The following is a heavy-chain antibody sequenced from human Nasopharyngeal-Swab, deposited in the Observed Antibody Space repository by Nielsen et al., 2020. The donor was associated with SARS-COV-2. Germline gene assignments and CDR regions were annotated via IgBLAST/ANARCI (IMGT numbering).Heavy chain of an antibody. CDR1: GGSISSSSYY. CDR3: ANSGYGPMQYYFDY. J-gene: IGHJ4*02. V-gene: IGHV4-39*01. Sequence: SETLSLTCTVSGGSISSSSYYWGWIRQPPGKGLEWIGSIYYSGSTYYNPSLKSRVTISVDTSKNQFSLKLSSVTAADTAVYYCANSGYGPMQYYFDYWGQGTLVTVSS. CDR2: IYYSGST. D-gene: IGHD2-15*01.